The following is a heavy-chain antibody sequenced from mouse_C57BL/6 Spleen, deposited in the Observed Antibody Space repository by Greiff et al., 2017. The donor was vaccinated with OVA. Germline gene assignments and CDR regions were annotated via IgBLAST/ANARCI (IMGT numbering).Heavy chain of an antibody. CDR1: GYTFTDYY. Sequence: EVQLQQSGPVLVKPGASVKLSCKASGYTFTDYYMNWVKQSHGKSLEWIGVINPYNGGTSYNQKFKGKATLTVDKSSSTAYMELNSLTSDDSAVYYCAGSCSNYFDYWGQGTTLTVSS. D-gene: IGHD1-1*01. CDR3: AGSCSNYFDY. J-gene: IGHJ2*01. V-gene: IGHV1-19*01. CDR2: INPYNGGT.